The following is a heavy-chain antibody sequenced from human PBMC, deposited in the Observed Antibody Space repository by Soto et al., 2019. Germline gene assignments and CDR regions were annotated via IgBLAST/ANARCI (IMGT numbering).Heavy chain of an antibody. CDR3: AKNQGVELVPLATVDWFDP. V-gene: IGHV3-23*01. CDR1: GFIFGNFG. D-gene: IGHD1-26*01. Sequence: LRLSCAASGFIFGNFGMSWVRQAPGKGLEWISSISGSGFKKYYADSVKGRFTISRDNSKSTVYLELNNLSAEDTAVYHCAKNQGVELVPLATVDWFDPWGQGSVVTVSS. CDR2: ISGSGFKK. J-gene: IGHJ5*02.